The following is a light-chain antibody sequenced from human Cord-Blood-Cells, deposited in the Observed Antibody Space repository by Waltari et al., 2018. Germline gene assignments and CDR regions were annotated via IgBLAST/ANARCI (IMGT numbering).Light chain of an antibody. CDR1: QSISSY. CDR3: QQSYSTPPT. V-gene: IGKV1-39*01. CDR2: AAS. J-gene: IGKJ1*01. Sequence: DIQMTQSPSSLSASVGDRVTITCRASQSISSYLNWYQQKPGKDPKLLIYAASSLQSGVPSMFSGSGSETDFTLTISSPQPEDFTTYYCQQSYSTPPTFGQGTKVEIK.